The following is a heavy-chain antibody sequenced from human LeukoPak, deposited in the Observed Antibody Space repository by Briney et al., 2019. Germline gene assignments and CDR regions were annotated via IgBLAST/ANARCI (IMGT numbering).Heavy chain of an antibody. D-gene: IGHD3-16*01. J-gene: IGHJ4*02. CDR1: GFTFRDYY. CDR2: ISNSGSPI. V-gene: IGHV3-11*01. CDR3: ARVRREGDSRYFDY. Sequence: GGSLRLSCAASGFTFRDYYMSWIRQAPGKGLEWVSYISNSGSPIYYADSVKGRFTISRDNAKNSLYLQMNSLRVEDTAVYFCARVRREGDSRYFDYWGQATLVTVSS.